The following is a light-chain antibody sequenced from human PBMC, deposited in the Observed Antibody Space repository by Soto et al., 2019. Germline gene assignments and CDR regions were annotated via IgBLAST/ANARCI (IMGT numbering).Light chain of an antibody. CDR1: QTVGRNY. V-gene: IGKV3-20*01. J-gene: IGKJ1*01. CDR2: DAS. Sequence: EIVLTQSPGTLSLFPGESATLSCRASQTVGRNYLAWFQHKPGQAPRLLIYDASKRATGVPDRFSGSGSGTDFTLTVSRLEPEDFAVYYCQQYNNWPWTFGQGTKVEIK. CDR3: QQYNNWPWT.